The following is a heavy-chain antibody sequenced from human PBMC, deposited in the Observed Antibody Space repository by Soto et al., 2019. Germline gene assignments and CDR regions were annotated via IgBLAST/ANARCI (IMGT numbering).Heavy chain of an antibody. V-gene: IGHV4-34*01. CDR3: ARAIAARRVYYYYGMDV. CDR2: INNSGST. CDR1: GGSFSGYY. Sequence: QVQLQQWGAGLLKPSETLSLTCAVYGGSFSGYYWSWIRQPPGKGLEWIGEINNSGSTNYNPSLKSRVTISVDTSKNQFSLKLSSVTAADTAVYYCARAIAARRVYYYYGMDVWGQGTTVTVSS. D-gene: IGHD6-6*01. J-gene: IGHJ6*02.